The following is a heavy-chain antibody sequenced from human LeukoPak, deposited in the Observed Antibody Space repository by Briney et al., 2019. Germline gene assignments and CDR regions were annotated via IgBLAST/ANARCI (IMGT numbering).Heavy chain of an antibody. V-gene: IGHV4-59*01. D-gene: IGHD2-15*01. CDR1: GASISRYY. CDR3: AREDLIEAFLH. J-gene: IGHJ1*01. Sequence: PSETLSLTRSVCGASISRYYWSWIRAPPAKRGEWTVYIYYSGSTQYTPSPKSRDTISLDTPKKQFSLKLSSVTAAGTAVYYCAREDLIEAFLHWGQGTLVTVSS. CDR2: IYYSGST.